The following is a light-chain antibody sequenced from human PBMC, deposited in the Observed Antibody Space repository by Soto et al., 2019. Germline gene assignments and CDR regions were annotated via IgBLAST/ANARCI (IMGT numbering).Light chain of an antibody. V-gene: IGKV1-9*01. Sequence: DIQLTQSPSFLSASVGDRVTITCRASQGIAASLAWYQQKPGNPPRLLIYADSTLQSGVPSRFSGSGSGTRGTLTISSLEPEDVATYCCQQTRTYPRTFGGGTKVEMK. CDR3: QQTRTYPRT. J-gene: IGKJ4*01. CDR2: ADS. CDR1: QGIAAS.